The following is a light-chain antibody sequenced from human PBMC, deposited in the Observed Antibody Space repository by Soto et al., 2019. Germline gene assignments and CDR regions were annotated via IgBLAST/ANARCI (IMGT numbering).Light chain of an antibody. CDR1: RSNIGAGYD. V-gene: IGLV1-40*01. J-gene: IGLJ1*01. CDR3: QSYDSSLSCL. CDR2: GNS. Sequence: QSVLTQPPSVSGAPGQRVTISCTGSRSNIGAGYDVHWYQQLPGTAPKLLIYGNSNRPSGVPDRFSGSKSGTSASLAITGLQAEDEADYYCQSYDSSLSCLFGTGTKLTVL.